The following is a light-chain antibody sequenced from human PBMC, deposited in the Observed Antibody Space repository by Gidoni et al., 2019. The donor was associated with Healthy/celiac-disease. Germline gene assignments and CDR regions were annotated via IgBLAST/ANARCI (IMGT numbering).Light chain of an antibody. V-gene: IGLV10-54*04. CDR3: SAWDSSLSAYV. Sequence: QAGLTQPPSVSKGLRQPATLTCTGNSNNVGNQGAAWPQQHPGHPPQLLSYRNNNRPSGISERFSASSSGNAASLTITGLQPEDEADYYCSAWDSSLSAYVFGSGTKVTVL. CDR1: SNNVGNQG. CDR2: RNN. J-gene: IGLJ1*01.